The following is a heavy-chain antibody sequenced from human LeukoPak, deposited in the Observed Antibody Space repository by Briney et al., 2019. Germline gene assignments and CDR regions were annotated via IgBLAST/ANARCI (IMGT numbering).Heavy chain of an antibody. CDR2: ISSSSGTI. J-gene: IGHJ6*03. CDR3: ARGQGDFWSGYYYYYYMDV. Sequence: GGSLRLSCAASGFTFSSYSMNWVRQAPGKGLEWVSYISSSSGTIYNADSVTGRFTITRDNAKNSLYLQMNSLRAEDTALYYCARGQGDFWSGYYYYYYMDVWGKGTTVTVSS. D-gene: IGHD3-3*01. CDR1: GFTFSSYS. V-gene: IGHV3-48*04.